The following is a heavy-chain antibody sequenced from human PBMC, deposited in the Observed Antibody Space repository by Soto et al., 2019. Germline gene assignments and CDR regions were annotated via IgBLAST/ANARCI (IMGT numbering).Heavy chain of an antibody. J-gene: IGHJ5*02. CDR2: IYYSGST. CDR1: GGSISSGGYY. V-gene: IGHV4-31*03. Sequence: SETLSLTCTVSGGSISSGGYYWSWIRQHPGKGLEWIGYIYYSGSTYYNQSLKSRVTISVDTSKNQFSLKLSSVTAADTAVYYCARDLTPTYDILTGYARGWFDPWGQGTLVTVSS. CDR3: ARDLTPTYDILTGYARGWFDP. D-gene: IGHD3-9*01.